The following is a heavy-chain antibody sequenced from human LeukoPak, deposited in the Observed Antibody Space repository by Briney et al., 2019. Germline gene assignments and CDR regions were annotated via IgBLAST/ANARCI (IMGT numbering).Heavy chain of an antibody. CDR1: GFTFINSA. CDR3: AGASTEDNYAYAY. J-gene: IGHJ4*02. V-gene: IGHV3-23*01. D-gene: IGHD5-18*01. Sequence: SGGSLRLSCAEPGFTFINSAMTRVRQAPGKGLDWVSSITTSGDSTNYADSVKGRFTISRDNSKNTLYLHMNSLRAEDTAVHYCAGASTEDNYAYAYWGQGSLVTVSS. CDR2: ITTSGDST.